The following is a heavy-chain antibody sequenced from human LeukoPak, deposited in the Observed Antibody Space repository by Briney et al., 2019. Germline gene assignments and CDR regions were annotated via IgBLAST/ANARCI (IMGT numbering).Heavy chain of an antibody. J-gene: IGHJ6*02. CDR1: GDTFSRYA. CDR2: IIPIFGTA. V-gene: IGHV1-69*13. CDR3: ARDLRYSNYHNTIKSYYYYYGMDV. Sequence: SVKVSCKASGDTFSRYAISWVRRAPGQGLEWMGGIIPIFGTANYAQKFQGRVTITADESTSTAYMELSSLRSEDTAVYYCARDLRYSNYHNTIKSYYYYYGMDVWGQGTTVTVSS. D-gene: IGHD4-11*01.